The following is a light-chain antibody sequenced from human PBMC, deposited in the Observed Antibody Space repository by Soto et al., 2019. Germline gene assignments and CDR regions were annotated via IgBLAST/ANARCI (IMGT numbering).Light chain of an antibody. CDR1: QSGRDMY. J-gene: IGKJ2*01. CDR3: QQYYSTPMYT. V-gene: IGKV3-20*01. Sequence: EIVLTQSPGTLSLSPGERATLSCRASQSGRDMYLAWYQQKPGQPPRLLIYGVSSRAYGIPDRFSGSGSGTDFTLTISRLEPEDFAVYYCQQYYSTPMYTFGQGTKLEIK. CDR2: GVS.